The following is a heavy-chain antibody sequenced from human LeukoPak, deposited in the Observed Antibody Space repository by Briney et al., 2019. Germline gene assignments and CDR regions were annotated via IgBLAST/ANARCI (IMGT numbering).Heavy chain of an antibody. CDR2: IYYTGST. Sequence: SETLSLTCTVSGGSISSYYWSWIRQPPGKGLVWIGYIYYTGSTNYNPSLNSRVTLSVDTSKNHFSLKLTSVTAADTAFYYCARVSFGYGYFDYWGQGTLVTVSS. J-gene: IGHJ4*02. V-gene: IGHV4-59*08. CDR3: ARVSFGYGYFDY. CDR1: GGSISSYY. D-gene: IGHD5-18*01.